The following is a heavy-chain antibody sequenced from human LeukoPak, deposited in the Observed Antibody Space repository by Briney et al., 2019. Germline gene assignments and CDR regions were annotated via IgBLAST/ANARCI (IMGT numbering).Heavy chain of an antibody. Sequence: SETLSLTCTVSGGSISSGSYYWSWIRQPAGKGLEWIGRIYTSGSTNYNPSLKSRVTISVDTSKNQFSLKLSSVTAADTAVYYCARGGQQLQYYFDYWGQGTLVTVSS. CDR1: GGSISSGSYY. D-gene: IGHD6-13*01. V-gene: IGHV4-61*02. J-gene: IGHJ4*02. CDR3: ARGGQQLQYYFDY. CDR2: IYTSGST.